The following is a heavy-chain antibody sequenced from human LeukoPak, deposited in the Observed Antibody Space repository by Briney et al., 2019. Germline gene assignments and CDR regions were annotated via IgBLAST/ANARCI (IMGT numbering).Heavy chain of an antibody. D-gene: IGHD1-14*01. Sequence: PGGSLRLSCAGSGFTFSSNWMHWVRQAPGKGLEWVAVISYDTRSDYHVDSVKGRFTISRDNSKNILYLQMNNLRPEDTAMYYCARDRTSWSDALDVWGLGTLVTVSS. J-gene: IGHJ3*01. CDR2: ISYDTRSD. V-gene: IGHV3-30*03. CDR1: GFTFSSNW. CDR3: ARDRTSWSDALDV.